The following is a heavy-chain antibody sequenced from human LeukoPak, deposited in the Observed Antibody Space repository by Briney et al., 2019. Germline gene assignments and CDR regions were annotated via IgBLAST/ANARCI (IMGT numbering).Heavy chain of an antibody. CDR1: GGSISSYY. Sequence: SETLSLTCTVSGGSISSYYWSWIRQPPGKGLEWIGYISYSGSTNYNPSLKSRVTISVDTSKNQLSLKLNSVTAADTAVYYCARGGIYSNYFDYWGQGTLVTVSS. V-gene: IGHV4-59*01. J-gene: IGHJ4*02. D-gene: IGHD4-11*01. CDR2: ISYSGST. CDR3: ARGGIYSNYFDY.